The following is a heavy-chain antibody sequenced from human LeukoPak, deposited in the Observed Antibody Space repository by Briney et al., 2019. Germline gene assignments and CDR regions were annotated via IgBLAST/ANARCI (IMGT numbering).Heavy chain of an antibody. CDR2: INYSGST. CDR3: AREGSYDSSGYYTDY. J-gene: IGHJ4*02. Sequence: SETLSLTCTVSGGSISSYYWSWIRRPTGKGLEWSGYINYSGSTNYNPSLKSRVTISVDTSKNQFSLKLSSVTAADTAVYYCAREGSYDSSGYYTDYWGQGTLVTVSS. D-gene: IGHD3-22*01. V-gene: IGHV4-59*01. CDR1: GGSISSYY.